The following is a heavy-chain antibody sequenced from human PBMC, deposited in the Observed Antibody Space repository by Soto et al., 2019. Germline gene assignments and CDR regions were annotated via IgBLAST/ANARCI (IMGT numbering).Heavy chain of an antibody. CDR2: ISSSSSTI. V-gene: IGHV3-48*02. CDR3: ARGATVTSYRFDP. D-gene: IGHD4-17*01. Sequence: EVQLVESGGGLVQPGGSLRLSCAASGFTFSSYSMNWVRQAPGKGLEWVSYISSSSSTIYYADSVKGRFTISRDNAKNSLYLKMNSLKDEDTAVYYGARGATVTSYRFDPWGQGTLVTVSS. CDR1: GFTFSSYS. J-gene: IGHJ5*02.